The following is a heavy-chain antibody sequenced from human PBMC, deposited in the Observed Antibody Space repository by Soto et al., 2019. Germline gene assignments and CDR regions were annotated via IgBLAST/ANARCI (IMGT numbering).Heavy chain of an antibody. CDR2: IYPGDSDT. J-gene: IGHJ6*02. V-gene: IGHV5-51*01. Sequence: PGESLKISCKGSGYSFTSYWIGWVRQMPGKGLEWMGIIYPGDSDTRYSLSLQGQVTISADKSISTAYLQWGSLKASDTAMYYCARGAAPREGYCSSTSCYVYYYYYGMDVWGQGTTVTVSS. CDR3: ARGAAPREGYCSSTSCYVYYYYYGMDV. CDR1: GYSFTSYW. D-gene: IGHD2-2*01.